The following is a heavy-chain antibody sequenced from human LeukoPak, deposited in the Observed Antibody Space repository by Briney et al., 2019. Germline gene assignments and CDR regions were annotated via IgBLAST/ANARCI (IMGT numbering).Heavy chain of an antibody. CDR2: TVSEIDGGTT. CDR1: GFTFNYAW. CDR3: TTDEDWNYARKDV. Sequence: GGSLRLSCAASGFTFNYAWMSWVRQVPGKGLEWVGQTVSEIDGGTTDYAASVKGRFTISRDDSKSTLYLQMNSLKIEDTAVYYCTTDEDWNYARKDVWGQGATVIVSS. D-gene: IGHD1-7*01. V-gene: IGHV3-15*04. J-gene: IGHJ6*02.